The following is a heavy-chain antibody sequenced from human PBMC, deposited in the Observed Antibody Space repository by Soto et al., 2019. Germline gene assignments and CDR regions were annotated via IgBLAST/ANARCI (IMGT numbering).Heavy chain of an antibody. V-gene: IGHV3-21*01. Sequence: GGPLRLSCAASVFTFNNFGMNWVRQAPGKGLEWVSAISGSGSNMYYADSVKGRFTISRDKARNSLFLQMNGLRAEDTAVYYCGGDPYFQYWGQGTLVTVSS. J-gene: IGHJ1*01. CDR3: GGDPYFQY. CDR1: VFTFNNFG. CDR2: ISGSGSNM. D-gene: IGHD2-21*02.